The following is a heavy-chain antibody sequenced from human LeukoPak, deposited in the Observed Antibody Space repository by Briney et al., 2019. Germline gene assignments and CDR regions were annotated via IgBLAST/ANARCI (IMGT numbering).Heavy chain of an antibody. CDR3: ARAGGDSAFDY. D-gene: IGHD4-23*01. V-gene: IGHV3-74*01. CDR1: GFTFSSSW. CDR2: INSVGSGT. J-gene: IGHJ4*02. Sequence: GGSLRLSCAASGFTFSSSWMHWVRQAPGKGLVWVSRINSVGSGTIYADSVRGRFTISRENAKNTLYLQMNSLRTDDTAVYYCARAGGDSAFDYCGQGSLVTVSS.